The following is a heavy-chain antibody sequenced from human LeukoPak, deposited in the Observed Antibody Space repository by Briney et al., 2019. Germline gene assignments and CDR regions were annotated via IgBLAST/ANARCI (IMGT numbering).Heavy chain of an antibody. J-gene: IGHJ4*02. CDR1: GYTFTGYY. D-gene: IGHD3-22*01. V-gene: IGHV1-2*02. CDR3: AGDKYYYDSSGYLPFDY. CDR2: INPNSGGT. Sequence: ASVKVSCKASGYTFTGYYMHWVRQAPGQGLEWMGWINPNSGGTNYAQKFQGRVTMTRDTSISTAYMGLSRLRSDDTAVYYCAGDKYYYDSSGYLPFDYWGQGTLVTVSS.